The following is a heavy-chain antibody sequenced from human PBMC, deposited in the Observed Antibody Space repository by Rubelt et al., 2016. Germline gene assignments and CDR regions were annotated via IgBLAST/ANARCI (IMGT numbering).Heavy chain of an antibody. D-gene: IGHD6-6*01. CDR2: IYYSGST. CDR3: ARLTIAARPVYYFDY. J-gene: IGHJ4*02. Sequence: GKGLEWIGSIYYSGSTYYNPSLKSRVTISVDKSKNQFSLKLSSVTAADTAVYYCARLTIAARPVYYFDYWGQGTLVTVSS. V-gene: IGHV4-39*07.